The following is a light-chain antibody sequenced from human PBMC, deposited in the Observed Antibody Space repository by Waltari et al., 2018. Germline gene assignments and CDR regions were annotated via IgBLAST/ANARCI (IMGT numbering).Light chain of an antibody. CDR1: QRISSN. Sequence: EIVMTQSPGTLSVSPGERATLSCRASQRISSNLAWYQQKPGQAPRLLIYGASTRATGIPARFSGSGSGTEFTLTISTMQSEDFAVYYCQQYNNWSPITFGQGTRLEIK. V-gene: IGKV3-15*01. CDR3: QQYNNWSPIT. CDR2: GAS. J-gene: IGKJ5*01.